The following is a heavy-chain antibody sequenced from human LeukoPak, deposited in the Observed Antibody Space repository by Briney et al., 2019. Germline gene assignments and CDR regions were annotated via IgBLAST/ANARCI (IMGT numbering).Heavy chain of an antibody. D-gene: IGHD6-19*01. V-gene: IGHV3-30*18. J-gene: IGHJ4*02. CDR3: AKDQSVAVTGTWDF. Sequence: GGSLRLSCAAPGFTFSSYGMHWVRLAPGKGLEWVAHISYDGSDKYYGDSVKGRFTISRDNSKNTLNLQMSSLRAEDTAVYYCAKDQSVAVTGTWDFWGQGTLVTVSS. CDR1: GFTFSSYG. CDR2: ISYDGSDK.